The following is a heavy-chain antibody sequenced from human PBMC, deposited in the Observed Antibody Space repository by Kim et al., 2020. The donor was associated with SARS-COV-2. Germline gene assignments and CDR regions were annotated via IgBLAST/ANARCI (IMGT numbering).Heavy chain of an antibody. J-gene: IGHJ6*02. CDR3: AGAPQSYDIFTGYLDIYYCCMDV. CDR1: GGSISSYY. Sequence: SETLSLTCTVSGGSISSYYWSWIRQPPGKGLEWIGYIFYSGSTNYNPSLKSRVTISVDTSKNQFSLKLSSVTAADTAVYYCAGAPQSYDIFTGYLDIYYCCMDVWGQGTTVTAS. V-gene: IGHV4-59*01. CDR2: IFYSGST. D-gene: IGHD3-9*01.